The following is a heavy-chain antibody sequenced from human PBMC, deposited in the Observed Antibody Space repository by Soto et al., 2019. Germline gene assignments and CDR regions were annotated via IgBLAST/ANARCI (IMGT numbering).Heavy chain of an antibody. CDR1: GGSISSSSYY. Sequence: PSETLSLTCTVSGGSISSSSYYWGWIRQPPGKGLEWIGSIYYSGSTYYNPSLKSRVTISVDTSKNQFSLKLSSVTAADTAVYYCARNYGVRGAFDIWGQGTMVPVSS. V-gene: IGHV4-39*01. CDR3: ARNYGVRGAFDI. D-gene: IGHD4-17*01. CDR2: IYYSGST. J-gene: IGHJ3*02.